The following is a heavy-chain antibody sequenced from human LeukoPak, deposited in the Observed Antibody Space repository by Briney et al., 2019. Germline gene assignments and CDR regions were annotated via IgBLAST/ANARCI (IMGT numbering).Heavy chain of an antibody. CDR2: INHSGST. CDR3: ARKVVKGLGAFDI. CDR1: GGAFSGYY. V-gene: IGHV4-34*01. J-gene: IGHJ3*02. Sequence: PSETLSLTRAVYGGAFSGYYWSRIRQPPGKGLEWSGEINHSGSTNYNPSLKSRVTISVDTSKNQFSLKLSSVAAADAAVYYCARKVVKGLGAFDIWGQGTMVTVSS. D-gene: IGHD2-15*01.